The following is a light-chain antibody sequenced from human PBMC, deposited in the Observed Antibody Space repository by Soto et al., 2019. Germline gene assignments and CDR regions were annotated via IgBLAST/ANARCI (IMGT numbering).Light chain of an antibody. CDR2: GAS. V-gene: IGKV3-20*01. J-gene: IGKJ1*01. CDR3: QEYGSSRT. CDR1: QSVSSSY. Sequence: EIVLTQSPGTLSLSPGERANLSCRASQSVSSSYLAWYQQKPGQAPRLLIYGASSRATGIPDRFSGSGSGTDFTLTISRLEPEDFAGYYCQEYGSSRTFGQGTKVEIK.